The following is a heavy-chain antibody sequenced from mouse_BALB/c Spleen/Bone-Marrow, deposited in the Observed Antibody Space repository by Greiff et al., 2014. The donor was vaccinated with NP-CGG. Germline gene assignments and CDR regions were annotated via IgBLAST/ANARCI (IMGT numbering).Heavy chain of an antibody. CDR2: IDPYNGGT. D-gene: IGHD3-1*01. J-gene: IGHJ4*01. V-gene: IGHV1S135*01. CDR3: SSYHSSGYAIDY. Sequence: VQLKQPGPELVKPGASVKVSCKASGYSFTDYNMYWVKQSHGKSLEWIGYIDPYNGGTSYNQKFKGKATVTVDKSSSTAFMHLNIRTSEDSAVDYCSSYHSSGYAIDYWGQGTSVTVSA. CDR1: GYSFTDYN.